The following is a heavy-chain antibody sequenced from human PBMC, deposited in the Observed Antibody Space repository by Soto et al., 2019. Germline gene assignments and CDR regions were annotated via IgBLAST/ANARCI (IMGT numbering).Heavy chain of an antibody. CDR1: GGSFSGYY. V-gene: IGHV4-34*01. D-gene: IGHD6-6*01. CDR3: ARGPATRGRDSSSSLSYAFDI. Sequence: QVQLQQWGAGLLKPSETLSLTCAVYGGSFSGYYWSWIRQPPGKGLEWIGEINHSGSTNYNPSLKSRGTISVDTSKNQFSLKLSSVTAADTAVYYCARGPATRGRDSSSSLSYAFDIWGQGTMVTVSS. J-gene: IGHJ3*02. CDR2: INHSGST.